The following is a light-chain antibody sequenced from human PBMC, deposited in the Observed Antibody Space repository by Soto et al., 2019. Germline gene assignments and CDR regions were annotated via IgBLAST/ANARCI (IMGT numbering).Light chain of an antibody. CDR2: DAS. CDR3: QQRSNWLWT. Sequence: EIVLTQSPATLSLSPGERATLSCRASQSVSSSLAWYQQKPGQAPRLLIYDASNRATGIPARFSGSGSGTDFTLTISSLEPEDFAVYYCQQRSNWLWTFGQGTKV. CDR1: QSVSSS. V-gene: IGKV3-11*01. J-gene: IGKJ1*01.